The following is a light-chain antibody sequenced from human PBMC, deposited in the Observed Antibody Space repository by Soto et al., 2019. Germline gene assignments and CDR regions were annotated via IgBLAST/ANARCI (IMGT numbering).Light chain of an antibody. V-gene: IGKV1-39*01. CDR1: QSISGY. Sequence: DIQMTQSPSSLSASVGDRVTITCRASQSISGYLNWYQQRPGKAPNLLIYVASSLQSGVPSRFSGSGSGTDFTLTISSLQPEDFATDYCQQSYTTPRTCGQGTKVEIK. CDR3: QQSYTTPRT. CDR2: VAS. J-gene: IGKJ1*01.